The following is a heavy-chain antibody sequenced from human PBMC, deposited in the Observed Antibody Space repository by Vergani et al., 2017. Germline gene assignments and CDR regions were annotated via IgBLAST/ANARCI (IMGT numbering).Heavy chain of an antibody. V-gene: IGHV4-34*10. Sequence: QVQLQESGPGLVKPSETLSLTCAVYGGSFSGYYWSWIHQPPGKGLEWIGEINHSGSTNYNPSLKSRVTISVDTSKNQFSLKLSSVTAADTAVYYCARWGRVRLRGYYYGMDVWGQGTTVTVSS. D-gene: IGHD6-19*01. CDR3: ARWGRVRLRGYYYGMDV. CDR2: INHSGST. J-gene: IGHJ6*02. CDR1: GGSFSGYY.